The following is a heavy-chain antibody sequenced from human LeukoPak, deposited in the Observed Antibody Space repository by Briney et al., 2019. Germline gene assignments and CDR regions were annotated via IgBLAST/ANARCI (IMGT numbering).Heavy chain of an antibody. J-gene: IGHJ6*02. CDR2: IYSGGST. V-gene: IGHV3-53*01. D-gene: IGHD4-17*01. CDR1: GFTVSSNY. Sequence: GSLRLSCAASGFTVSSNYMSWVRQAPGKGLGWVSVIYSGGSTYYADSVKGRFTISRDNSKNTLYLQMNSLRAEDTAVYYCAREPTTVTTHYYYGMDVWGQGTTVTVSS. CDR3: AREPTTVTTHYYYGMDV.